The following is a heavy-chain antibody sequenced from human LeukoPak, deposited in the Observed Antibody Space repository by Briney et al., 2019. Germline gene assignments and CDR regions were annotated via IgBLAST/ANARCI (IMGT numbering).Heavy chain of an antibody. CDR2: INHSGST. V-gene: IGHV4-34*01. J-gene: IGHJ4*02. Sequence: SETLSLTCAVYGGSFSGYYWSWIRQPPGKGLEWIGEINHSGSTNYNPSLKSRVTISVDTSKNQFSLKVTSLTAADTAVYYCARVSGLNNFDSWGQGTLVTVSS. D-gene: IGHD1/OR15-1a*01. CDR3: ARVSGLNNFDS. CDR1: GGSFSGYY.